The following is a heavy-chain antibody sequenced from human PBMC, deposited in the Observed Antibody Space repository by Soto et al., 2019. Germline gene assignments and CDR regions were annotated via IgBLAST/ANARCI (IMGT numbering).Heavy chain of an antibody. CDR2: ISYDGISK. CDR1: GFTFRTYA. D-gene: IGHD2-21*01. Sequence: PGGSLRLSCAASGFTFRTYAMHWVRQAPGKGLEWVAVISYDGISKYYADSVQGRFTISRDNSKNTLYLQMNSLRAEDTAVYYCARDSRPRLWWSDFDYWGQGTLVTVSS. CDR3: ARDSRPRLWWSDFDY. J-gene: IGHJ4*02. V-gene: IGHV3-30-3*01.